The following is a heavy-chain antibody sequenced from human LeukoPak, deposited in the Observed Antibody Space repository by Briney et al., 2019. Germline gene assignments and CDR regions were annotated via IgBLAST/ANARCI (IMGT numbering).Heavy chain of an antibody. J-gene: IGHJ3*02. CDR3: ARHWEWVESDAFDI. CDR2: IRKDGSEK. CDR1: GFTFEIYW. D-gene: IGHD3-3*01. V-gene: IGHV3-7*04. Sequence: GGSLRLSCAASGFTFEIYWMSWVRQAPGKGLEWVANIRKDGSEKNYVDSVKGRFTISRDNAKNSLYLQMNSLRADDTALYYCARHWEWVESDAFDIWGQGTMVTVSS.